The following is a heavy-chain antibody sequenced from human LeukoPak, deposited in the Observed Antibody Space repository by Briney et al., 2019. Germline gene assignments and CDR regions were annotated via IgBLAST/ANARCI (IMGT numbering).Heavy chain of an antibody. CDR3: ASSHSATWYDD. V-gene: IGHV4-39*07. D-gene: IGHD6-13*01. Sequence: GTLCLTCTASGVSISNNSMYWGWIGQAPGKGREGIGSFYFGGSNYYSPSLRSRVIISLDTSKNQFSLTLNFVTAADTAMYYCASSHSATWYDDWGQGALVTVSS. J-gene: IGHJ4*02. CDR2: FYFGGSN. CDR1: GVSISNNSMY.